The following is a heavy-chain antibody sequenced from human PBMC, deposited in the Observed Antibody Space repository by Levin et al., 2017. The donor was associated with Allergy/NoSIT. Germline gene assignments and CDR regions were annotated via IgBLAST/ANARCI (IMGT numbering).Heavy chain of an antibody. D-gene: IGHD2-2*01. Sequence: GGSLRLSCAASGFTFSDYYMSWIRQAPGKGLEWVSYISSSGSTIYYADSVKGRFTISRDNAKNSLYLQMNSLRAEDTAVYYCASPVNVVPAAILDVWGKGTTVTVSS. V-gene: IGHV3-11*01. CDR3: ASPVNVVPAAILDV. CDR1: GFTFSDYY. CDR2: ISSSGSTI. J-gene: IGHJ6*04.